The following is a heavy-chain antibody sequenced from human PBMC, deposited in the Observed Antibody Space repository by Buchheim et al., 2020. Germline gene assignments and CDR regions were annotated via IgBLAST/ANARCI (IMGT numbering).Heavy chain of an antibody. D-gene: IGHD3-9*01. V-gene: IGHV1-46*01. CDR1: GYTFTSYY. Sequence: QVQLVQSGAEVKKPGASVKVSCKASGYTFTSYYMHWVRQAPGQGLEWMGIINPSGGSTSYAQKFQGRVNMTREQSPGPGVMELSSLRSEDTAVYYCARDRGRYFDCPFDPWGQGTL. CDR3: ARDRGRYFDCPFDP. CDR2: INPSGGST. J-gene: IGHJ5*02.